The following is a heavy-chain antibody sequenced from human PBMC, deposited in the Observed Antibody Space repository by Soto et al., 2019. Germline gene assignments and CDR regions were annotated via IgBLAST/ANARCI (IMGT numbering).Heavy chain of an antibody. CDR3: ANRRRLMTDSKSAVFDS. D-gene: IGHD2-8*01. V-gene: IGHV2-70*12. Sequence: TLSLTCAVSGGAISIGGYSWSWIRQPPGKALEWLALIDWDDDIYYSTSLKTRLTISKDTSRNQVILTLTNVDPVDTATYYCANRRRLMTDSKSAVFDSWGQEIALPVSS. CDR2: IDWDDDI. J-gene: IGHJ5*01. CDR1: GGAISIGGYS.